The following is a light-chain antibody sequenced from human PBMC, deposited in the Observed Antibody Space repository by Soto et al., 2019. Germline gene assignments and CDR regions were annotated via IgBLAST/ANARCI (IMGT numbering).Light chain of an antibody. CDR2: GAS. Sequence: EIVMTQSPASLSVSPGDGATLSCRASQSVASNVAWYQQKPGQGPRLLIHGASTRAVGVPARFSGSGSGTDFTLTISSLQSEDFVVYYCQQYHNLPPQYTFGQGTKLQIK. CDR1: QSVASN. CDR3: QQYHNLPPQYT. J-gene: IGKJ2*01. V-gene: IGKV3-15*01.